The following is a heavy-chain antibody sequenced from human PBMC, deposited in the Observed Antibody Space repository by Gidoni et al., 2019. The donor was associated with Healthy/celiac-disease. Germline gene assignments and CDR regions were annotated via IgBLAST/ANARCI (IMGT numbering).Heavy chain of an antibody. D-gene: IGHD3-22*01. CDR1: GFTFSSYS. CDR3: ARVNHYYDSSGYC. CDR2: ISSSSSYI. J-gene: IGHJ3*01. Sequence: EVQLVESGGGLVTPGGSLRLSCAASGFTFSSYSMNWVRQAPGKGLEWVSSISSSSSYIYYADSVKGRFTISRDNAKNSLYLQMNSLRAEDTAVYYCARVNHYYDSSGYCWGQGTMVTVSS. V-gene: IGHV3-21*01.